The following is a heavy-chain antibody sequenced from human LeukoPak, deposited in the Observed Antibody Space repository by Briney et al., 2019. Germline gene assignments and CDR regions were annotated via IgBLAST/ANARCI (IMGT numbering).Heavy chain of an antibody. D-gene: IGHD6-19*01. CDR3: ARDPRIAVAGTYQLEVPLDY. Sequence: ASVKVSCTASGYTFTSYAMNWVRQAPGQGLEWMGWINTNTGNPTYAQGFTGRFVFSLDTSVSTAYLQISSLKAEDTAVYYCARDPRIAVAGTYQLEVPLDYWGQGTLVTVSS. CDR1: GYTFTSYA. V-gene: IGHV7-4-1*02. CDR2: INTNTGNP. J-gene: IGHJ4*02.